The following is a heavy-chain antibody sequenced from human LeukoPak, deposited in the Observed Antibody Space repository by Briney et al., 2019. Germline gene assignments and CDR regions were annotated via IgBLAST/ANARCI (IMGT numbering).Heavy chain of an antibody. CDR1: GFTFSSYA. Sequence: GGSPRLSCAASGFTFSSYAMHWVRQAPGKGLEWVAVISYDGSNKYYADSVKGRFTISRDNSKNTLYLQMNSLRAEDTAVYYCARSNPYDSSGYYFPDAFDIWGQGTMVTVSS. CDR2: ISYDGSNK. V-gene: IGHV3-30*04. D-gene: IGHD3-22*01. CDR3: ARSNPYDSSGYYFPDAFDI. J-gene: IGHJ3*02.